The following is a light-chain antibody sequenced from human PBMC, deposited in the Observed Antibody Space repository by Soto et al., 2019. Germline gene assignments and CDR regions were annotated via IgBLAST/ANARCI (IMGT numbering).Light chain of an antibody. V-gene: IGKV1-5*01. CDR2: DAF. Sequence: DIQMTQSPSTLSASVGDRVTITCRASQSISSWLAWYQQKPGKATKLLIYDAFSLESGVPSRFSGSGSGTEFTLTISSLQPDEFATYYCQQYNSFGQGTKLEIK. CDR3: QQYNS. J-gene: IGKJ2*01. CDR1: QSISSW.